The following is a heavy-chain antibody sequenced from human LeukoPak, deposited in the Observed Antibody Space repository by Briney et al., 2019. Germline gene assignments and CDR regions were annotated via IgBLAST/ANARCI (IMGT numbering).Heavy chain of an antibody. V-gene: IGHV6-1*01. D-gene: IGHD6-13*01. CDR2: TYYRSKWYN. J-gene: IGHJ4*02. CDR3: ARASRPDPQQLPLVIDY. CDR1: GDSVSSNSAA. Sequence: SQTLSLTCAISGDSVSSNSAAWNWIRQSPSRGLEWLGRTYYRSKWYNDYAVSVKSRITINPDTSKNQFSLQLNSVTPEDTAVYYCARASRPDPQQLPLVIDYWGQGTLVTVSS.